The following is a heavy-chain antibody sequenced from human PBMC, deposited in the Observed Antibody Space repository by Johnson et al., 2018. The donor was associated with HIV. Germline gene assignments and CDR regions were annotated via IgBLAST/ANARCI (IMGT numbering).Heavy chain of an antibody. CDR2: IWYDGSNR. J-gene: IGHJ3*02. Sequence: QMQLVESGGGVVQSGRSLRLSCAASGFTLSNYGMHWVRQAPGKGLEWVALIWYDGSNRYYADSVKGRFTISSDNSKNMLYLEVNSLRAEDTAVYYCAKESGYCSSSSCYGDAFDIWGQGTMVTVSS. CDR3: AKESGYCSSSSCYGDAFDI. D-gene: IGHD2-2*01. CDR1: GFTLSNYG. V-gene: IGHV3-33*06.